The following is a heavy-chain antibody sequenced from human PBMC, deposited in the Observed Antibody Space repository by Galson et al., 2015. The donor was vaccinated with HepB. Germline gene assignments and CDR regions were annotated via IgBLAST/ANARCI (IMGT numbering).Heavy chain of an antibody. CDR3: ARRGIAAADYYYYGMDV. CDR1: GFTFSSYG. D-gene: IGHD6-13*01. CDR2: IWYDGSNK. Sequence: SLRLSCAASGFTFSSYGMHWVRQAPGKGLEWVAVIWYDGSNKYYADSVKGRFTISRDNSKNTLYLQMNSLRAEDTAVYYCARRGIAAADYYYYGMDVWGQGTTVTVSS. V-gene: IGHV3-33*01. J-gene: IGHJ6*02.